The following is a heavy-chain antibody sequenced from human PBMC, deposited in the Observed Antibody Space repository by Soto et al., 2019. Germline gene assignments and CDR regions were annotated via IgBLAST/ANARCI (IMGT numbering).Heavy chain of an antibody. Sequence: PGGSLRLSCAASGFTFSSYTMHWVRQTPGKGLERVAVISHDGSDKYYADSVKGRFTISRDNSKNTLYLQMSSLNTDDTAVYYCSRLRDTWSRAAFDPWGQGTQVTVSS. J-gene: IGHJ5*02. CDR1: GFTFSSYT. V-gene: IGHV3-30*04. CDR2: ISHDGSDK. D-gene: IGHD2-15*01. CDR3: SRLRDTWSRAAFDP.